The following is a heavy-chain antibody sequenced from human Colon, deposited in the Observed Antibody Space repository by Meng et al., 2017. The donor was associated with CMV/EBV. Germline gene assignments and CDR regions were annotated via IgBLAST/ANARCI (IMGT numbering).Heavy chain of an antibody. V-gene: IGHV3-21*01. CDR1: GYTFNKHG. J-gene: IGHJ4*02. CDR3: VRMTTGGFDY. CDR2: IGTDNFDI. D-gene: IGHD1-1*01. Sequence: SCKASGYTFNKHGINWVRQAPGKGLEWVSHIGTDNFDIFYADSVKGRFTISRDDAKNSLYLQMSSLRAEDTAVYYCVRMTTGGFDYWGQGALVTVSS.